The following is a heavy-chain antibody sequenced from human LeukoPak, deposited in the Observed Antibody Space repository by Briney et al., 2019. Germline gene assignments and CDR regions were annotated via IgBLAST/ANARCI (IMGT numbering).Heavy chain of an antibody. J-gene: IGHJ4*02. V-gene: IGHV3-23*01. D-gene: IGHD5-18*01. CDR2: ISGSGGST. CDR3: AKGAGRIQLWLIDY. CDR1: GFTFSSYA. Sequence: PGGSLRLSCAASGFTFSSYAMSWVRQAPGKGLEWVSAISGSGGSTYYADSVEGRFTISRDNSKNTLYLQMNSLRAEDTAVYYCAKGAGRIQLWLIDYWGQGTLVTVSS.